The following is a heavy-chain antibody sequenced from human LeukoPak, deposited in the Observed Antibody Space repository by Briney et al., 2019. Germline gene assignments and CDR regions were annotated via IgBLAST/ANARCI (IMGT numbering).Heavy chain of an antibody. CDR2: IYNSVST. CDR1: GGLISTYY. D-gene: IGHD5-12*01. J-gene: IGHJ6*03. Sequence: PSETLSLTCAVSGGLISTYYWSWIRQPPGRGLGWIGYIYNSVSTTYNTSLKSRATMSVDTSNDQFSLKVSSVTAADTAVYYCASSAPTYSGYDSPFSYYYYYYMDVWGKGTTVTVSS. V-gene: IGHV4-59*08. CDR3: ASSAPTYSGYDSPFSYYYYYYMDV.